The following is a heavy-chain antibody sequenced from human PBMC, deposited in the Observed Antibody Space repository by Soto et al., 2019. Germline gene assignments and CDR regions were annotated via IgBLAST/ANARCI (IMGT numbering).Heavy chain of an antibody. CDR1: GGSFSGYY. CDR3: ARSREQWLVDAFDI. D-gene: IGHD6-19*01. J-gene: IGHJ3*02. V-gene: IGHV4-34*01. Sequence: QVQVQQWGAGLLKSAETLSLTCAVYGGSFSGYYWSWIRQSPGKGLEWIGAVNPTGSTKYNPSLKPRVTISVDTSKSQFSLNLNSVTAADTALYYCARSREQWLVDAFDILGQATMVTVSS. CDR2: VNPTGST.